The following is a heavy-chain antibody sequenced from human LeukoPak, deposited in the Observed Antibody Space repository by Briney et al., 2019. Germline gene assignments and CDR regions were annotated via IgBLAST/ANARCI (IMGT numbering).Heavy chain of an antibody. CDR2: ISSSSSYI. CDR3: ARAFDNGGSYLIDY. D-gene: IGHD1-26*01. Sequence: GGSLRLSCAASGFTFSSYSMNWVRQAPGKGLEWVSSISSSSSYIYYADSVKGRFTISRDNAKNSLYLQMNSLRAEDTAVYYCARAFDNGGSYLIDYWGQGTLVTVSS. V-gene: IGHV3-21*01. J-gene: IGHJ4*02. CDR1: GFTFSSYS.